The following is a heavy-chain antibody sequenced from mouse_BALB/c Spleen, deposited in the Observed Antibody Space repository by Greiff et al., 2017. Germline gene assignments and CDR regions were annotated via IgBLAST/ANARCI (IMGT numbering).Heavy chain of an antibody. J-gene: IGHJ3*01. CDR1: GYSFTGYY. CDR3: VPYSWFAY. Sequence: LVKTGASVKISCKASGYSFTGYYMHWVKQSHGKSLEWIGYISCYNGATSYNQKFKGKATFTVDTSSSTAYMQFNSLTSEDSAVYYCVPYSWFAYWGQGTLVTVSA. V-gene: IGHV1S34*01. CDR2: ISCYNGAT. D-gene: IGHD2-10*01.